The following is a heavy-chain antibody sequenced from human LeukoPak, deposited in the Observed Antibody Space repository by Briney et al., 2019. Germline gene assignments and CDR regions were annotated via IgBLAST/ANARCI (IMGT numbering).Heavy chain of an antibody. J-gene: IGHJ4*02. CDR1: GFTFSSSA. CDR3: ARQRGYCSSGSCYFDY. V-gene: IGHV3-23*01. Sequence: PGGSLRLSCAASGFTFSSSAMSWVRQAPGKGLEWVSAINPSGDDTYYAESVRGRFTISRDNSKNTVYLQMNSLRAEDTAAYYCARQRGYCSSGSCYFDYWGQGTLATASS. CDR2: INPSGDDT. D-gene: IGHD2-15*01.